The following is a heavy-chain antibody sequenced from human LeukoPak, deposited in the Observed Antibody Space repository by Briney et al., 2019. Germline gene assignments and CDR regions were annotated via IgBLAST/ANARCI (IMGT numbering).Heavy chain of an antibody. Sequence: GRSLRLSCAASGFTFDDYAMHWVRQAPGKGLEWVSGISWNSGSIGYADSVKGRFTISRDNAKSSLYLQMNSLRAEDMALYYCAKDIKNYGDYGYFDYWGQGTLVTVSS. V-gene: IGHV3-9*03. CDR3: AKDIKNYGDYGYFDY. J-gene: IGHJ4*02. D-gene: IGHD4-17*01. CDR2: ISWNSGSI. CDR1: GFTFDDYA.